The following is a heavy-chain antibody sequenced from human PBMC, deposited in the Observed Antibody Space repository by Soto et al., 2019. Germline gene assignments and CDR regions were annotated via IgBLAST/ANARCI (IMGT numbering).Heavy chain of an antibody. J-gene: IGHJ5*02. Sequence: ASVKVSCKASGGTFSSYTISWVRQAPGQGLEWMGRIIPILGIANYAQKFQGRVTITADKSTSTAYMELSSLRSEDTAVYYCARDMTTVTTGYNWFDPWGQGTLVTVSS. V-gene: IGHV1-69*02. CDR2: IIPILGIA. CDR1: GGTFSSYT. D-gene: IGHD4-17*01. CDR3: ARDMTTVTTGYNWFDP.